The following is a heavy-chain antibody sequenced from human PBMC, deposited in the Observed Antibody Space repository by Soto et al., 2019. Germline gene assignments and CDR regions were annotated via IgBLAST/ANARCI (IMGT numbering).Heavy chain of an antibody. D-gene: IGHD4-17*01. Sequence: EVQLVESGGGLVQPGGSLRLSCTTSGFTFSSYSMNWVRQAPGRGLEWVSYISSSGTTIYYADSVRGRFTISCDKTKNSPFLQMNSLRAEDTAVYYCGRDPPLHGVFYFDCWGQGTLVTVSS. V-gene: IGHV3-48*01. CDR3: GRDPPLHGVFYFDC. CDR2: ISSSGTTI. J-gene: IGHJ4*02. CDR1: GFTFSSYS.